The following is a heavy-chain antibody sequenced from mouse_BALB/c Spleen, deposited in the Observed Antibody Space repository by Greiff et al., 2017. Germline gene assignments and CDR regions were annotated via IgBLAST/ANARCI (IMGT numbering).Heavy chain of an antibody. J-gene: IGHJ4*01. CDR1: GFTFSDYS. D-gene: IGHD2-1*01. CDR3: ARPYGNHYYAMDY. CDR2: ISDGGSYT. V-gene: IGHV5-4*02. Sequence: EVQLVESGGGLVKPGGSLKLSCAASGFTFSDYSMYWVRQTPEKRLEWVATISDGGSYTYYPDSVKGRFTISRDNAKNNLYLQMSSLKSEDTAMNYCARPYGNHYYAMDYWGQGTSVTVSS.